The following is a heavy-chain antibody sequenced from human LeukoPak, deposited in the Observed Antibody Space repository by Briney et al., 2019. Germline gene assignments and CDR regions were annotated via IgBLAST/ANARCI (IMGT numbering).Heavy chain of an antibody. CDR3: AKQQRWLQLRAYYFDY. D-gene: IGHD5-24*01. V-gene: IGHV3-23*01. CDR2: ISGSGGST. J-gene: IGHJ4*02. CDR1: GFTFSSYA. Sequence: GGSLRLSCAASGFTFSSYAMSWVRQAPGKGLEWVSAISGSGGSTYYADSVKGRSTISRDNSKNTLYLQMNSLRAEDTAVYYCAKQQRWLQLRAYYFDYWGQGTLVTVSS.